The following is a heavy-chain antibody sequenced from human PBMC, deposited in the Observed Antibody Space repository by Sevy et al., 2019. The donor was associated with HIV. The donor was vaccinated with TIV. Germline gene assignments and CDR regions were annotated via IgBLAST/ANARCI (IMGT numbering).Heavy chain of an antibody. CDR1: GFTFSSYW. J-gene: IGHJ4*02. Sequence: GGSLRLSCAASGFTFSSYWMSWVRQAPGKGLEWVANIKQNGSEKYYVDSVKGRFTISRDNAKNSLYLQMNSLRAEDTAVYYCARDRPRITVGGAIAYFDYWGQGTLVTVSS. V-gene: IGHV3-7*01. CDR2: IKQNGSEK. D-gene: IGHD3-16*02. CDR3: ARDRPRITVGGAIAYFDY.